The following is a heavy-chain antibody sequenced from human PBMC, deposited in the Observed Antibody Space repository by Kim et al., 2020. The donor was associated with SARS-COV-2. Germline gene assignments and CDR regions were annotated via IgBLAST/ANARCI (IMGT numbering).Heavy chain of an antibody. D-gene: IGHD1-26*01. CDR3: AKAYEGRMSGSYIYGMDV. V-gene: IGHV3-23*01. Sequence: KGRFTISRDNSKNTLYLQMNSLRAEDTAVYYCAKAYEGRMSGSYIYGMDVWGQGTTVTVSS. J-gene: IGHJ6*02.